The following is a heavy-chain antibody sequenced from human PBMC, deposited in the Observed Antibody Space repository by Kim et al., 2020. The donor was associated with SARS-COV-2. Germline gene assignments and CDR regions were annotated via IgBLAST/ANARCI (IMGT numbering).Heavy chain of an antibody. CDR1: GFTFSSYA. CDR3: ARDGLAYFDHPSEGFDP. J-gene: IGHJ5*02. V-gene: IGHV3-30*04. Sequence: GGSLRLSCAASGFTFSSYAMHWVRQAPGKGLEWVAVISYDGSNKYYADSVKGRFTISRDNSKNTLYLQMNSLRAEDTAVYYCARDGLAYFDHPSEGFDPWGQGTLVTVSS. CDR2: ISYDGSNK. D-gene: IGHD3-9*01.